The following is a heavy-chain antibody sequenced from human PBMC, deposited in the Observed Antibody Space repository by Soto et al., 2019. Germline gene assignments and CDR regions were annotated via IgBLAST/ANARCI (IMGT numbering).Heavy chain of an antibody. CDR1: GYSFTSYW. CDR2: IDPSDSYT. J-gene: IGHJ2*01. CDR3: ARPRGRYYDSNWYFDL. Sequence: EVQLVQSGAEVKKPGESLRISCKGSGYSFTSYWISWVRQMPGKGLEWMGRIDPSDSYTNYSPSFQGHVTISADKSISSAYLQWSSLKASDTAMYYCARPRGRYYDSNWYFDLWGRGTLVTVSS. V-gene: IGHV5-10-1*01. D-gene: IGHD3-22*01.